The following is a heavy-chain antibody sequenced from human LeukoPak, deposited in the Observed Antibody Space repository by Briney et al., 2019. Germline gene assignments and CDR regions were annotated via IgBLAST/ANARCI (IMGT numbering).Heavy chain of an antibody. CDR1: GYTFTGYY. Sequence: ASVKVSCKVSGYTFTGYYMHWVRQAPGQGLEWMGWINPNSGGTNYAQKFQGRVTMTRDTSISTAYMELSRLRSDDTAVYYCARVHYDFWSGYRPKNYYYMDVWGKGTTVTVSS. CDR3: ARVHYDFWSGYRPKNYYYMDV. D-gene: IGHD3-3*01. J-gene: IGHJ6*03. V-gene: IGHV1-2*02. CDR2: INPNSGGT.